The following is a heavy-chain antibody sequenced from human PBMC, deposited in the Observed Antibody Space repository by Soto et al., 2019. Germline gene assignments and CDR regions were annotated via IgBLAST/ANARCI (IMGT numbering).Heavy chain of an antibody. D-gene: IGHD2-15*01. CDR2: IYWDDDK. V-gene: IGHV2-5*02. CDR1: GFSLSTSGVG. Sequence: QITLKESGPPLVKPTQTLTLTCTFSGFSLSTSGVGVGWIRQPPGKALEWLALIYWDDDKRYSPSLNSRLTITKDTSKSQVVLTMTNIDPVDTATYYCAHVDIGYCSGGSCYSENYFDYWGQGTLVTDSS. J-gene: IGHJ4*02. CDR3: AHVDIGYCSGGSCYSENYFDY.